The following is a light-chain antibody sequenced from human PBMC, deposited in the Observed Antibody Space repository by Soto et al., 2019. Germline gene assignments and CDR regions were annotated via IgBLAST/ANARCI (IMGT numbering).Light chain of an antibody. Sequence: DIQMTQSPSAVSASVGDTVTIICRASQSGSKWLAWYQQKPGTAPKLLIYEASKLERGVSSRFSGSGSGTEFTLTITSLQADDFATYYCQQYNSFLFTVGPGTKVD. CDR3: QQYNSFLFT. CDR2: EAS. J-gene: IGKJ3*01. V-gene: IGKV1-5*02. CDR1: QSGSKW.